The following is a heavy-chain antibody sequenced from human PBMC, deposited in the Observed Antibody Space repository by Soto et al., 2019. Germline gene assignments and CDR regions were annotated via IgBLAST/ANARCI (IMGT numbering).Heavy chain of an antibody. CDR1: GYTFTSYY. J-gene: IGHJ6*02. CDR2: INPSGGST. CDR3: ARWEVETQQWLVHDYYYGMDV. V-gene: IGHV1-46*01. D-gene: IGHD6-19*01. Sequence: ASVKVSCKASGYTFTSYYMHWVRQAPGQGLEWMGIINPSGGSTSYAQKFQGRVTMTRNTSISTAYMELSSLRSEDTAVYYCARWEVETQQWLVHDYYYGMDVWGQGTTVTVSS.